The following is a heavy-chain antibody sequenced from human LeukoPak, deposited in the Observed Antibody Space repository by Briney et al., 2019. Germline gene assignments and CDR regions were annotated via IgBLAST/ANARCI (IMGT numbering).Heavy chain of an antibody. CDR3: ARHGILTDHSVRF. CDR2: VFHTGIT. V-gene: IGHV4-39*01. D-gene: IGHD3-9*01. CDR1: GGSITGKNDY. J-gene: IGHJ4*02. Sequence: SETLSLTCTVSGGSITGKNDYWGWIRQTPGKELEWIGTVFHTGITHYNPSLKTRISISVDTSKNQFSLNLNSVTAADTALYYCARHGILTDHSVRFWGQGILVTVSA.